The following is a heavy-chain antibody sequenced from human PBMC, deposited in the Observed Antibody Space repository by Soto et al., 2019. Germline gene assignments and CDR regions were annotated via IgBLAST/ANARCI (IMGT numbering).Heavy chain of an antibody. D-gene: IGHD3-22*01. CDR3: ARADYYDSSGYSFDY. CDR2: IIPIFGTA. Sequence: ASVKVSCKASGGTFSSYAISWVRQAPGQGLEWMGGIIPIFGTANYAQKFQGRVTITADESTSTAYMELSSLRSEDTAVYYCARADYYDSSGYSFDYWGQGTLVTVSS. CDR1: GGTFSSYA. V-gene: IGHV1-69*13. J-gene: IGHJ4*02.